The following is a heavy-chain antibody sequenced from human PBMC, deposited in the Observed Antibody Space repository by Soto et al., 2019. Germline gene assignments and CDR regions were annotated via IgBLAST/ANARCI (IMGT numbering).Heavy chain of an antibody. CDR1: GFTFSSYG. J-gene: IGHJ4*02. D-gene: IGHD3-10*01. CDR2: ISYDGSNK. V-gene: IGHV3-30*03. CDR3: APWFGAFDY. Sequence: QVPLVESGGGVVQPGRSLRLSCAASGFTFSSYGMHWVRQAPGKGLEWVAVISYDGSNKYYADSVKARFTISRDNSKNTLYLQMNSLRAEDTAVYYCAPWFGAFDYWGQGTLVTVSS.